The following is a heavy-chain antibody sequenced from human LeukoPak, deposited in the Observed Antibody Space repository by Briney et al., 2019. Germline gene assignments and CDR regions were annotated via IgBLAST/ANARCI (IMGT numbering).Heavy chain of an antibody. D-gene: IGHD3-9*01. CDR1: GYTFTGYY. CDR3: ATLGYFDTTRGYMDV. CDR2: INPNSGGT. J-gene: IGHJ6*03. V-gene: IGHV1-2*02. Sequence: ASVKVSCKASGYTFTGYYMHWVRQAPGQGLEWMGWINPNSGGTNYAQKFQGRVTMTRDTSISTAYMELSRLRSDDTAVYYCATLGYFDTTRGYMDVWGKGTTVTVSS.